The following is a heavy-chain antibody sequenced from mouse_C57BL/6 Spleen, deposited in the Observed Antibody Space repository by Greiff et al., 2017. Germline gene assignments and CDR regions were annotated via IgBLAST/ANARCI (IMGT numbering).Heavy chain of an antibody. CDR1: GFTFSSYT. CDR2: ISGGGGNT. CDR3: ARGESRGYFEG. Sequence: DVKLVESGGGLVKPGGSLKLSCAASGFTFSSYTMSWVRQTPEKRLEWVATISGGGGNTYYPDSVKGRFTISRDNAKNTLYLQMSSLRSEDTAVYYCARGESRGYFEGWGTGTTVTVAA. V-gene: IGHV5-9*04. J-gene: IGHJ1*03. D-gene: IGHD6-2*01.